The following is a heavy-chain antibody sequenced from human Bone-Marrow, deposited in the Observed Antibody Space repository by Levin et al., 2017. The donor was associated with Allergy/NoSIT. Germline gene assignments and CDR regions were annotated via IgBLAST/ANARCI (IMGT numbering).Heavy chain of an antibody. CDR2: IYYTGTT. V-gene: IGHV4-59*12. CDR1: GASINNYY. Sequence: PSETLSLTCSVSGASINNYYWSWIRQSPGKGLEWIGYIYYTGTTNYNPSLKSRLTLSLDTSTNQVFLSLSSATAADTAVYYCARGDGFNFRLYWFDPWGQGTQVSVSS. J-gene: IGHJ5*02. D-gene: IGHD5-24*01. CDR3: ARGDGFNFRLYWFDP.